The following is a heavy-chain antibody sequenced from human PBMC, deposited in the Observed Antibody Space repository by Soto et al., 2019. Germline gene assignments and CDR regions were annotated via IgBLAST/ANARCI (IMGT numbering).Heavy chain of an antibody. Sequence: GASVKVSCKASGYTFTNYGISWVRQAPGQGLEWMGWISPYNGKTNYAQNLQGRVTMTADTSTDTAYMELSSLRSEDTAVYYCATIVVVIRGPTAFDYWGQGTLVTVSS. CDR3: ATIVVVIRGPTAFDY. CDR1: GYTFTNYG. J-gene: IGHJ4*02. D-gene: IGHD3-22*01. V-gene: IGHV1-18*01. CDR2: ISPYNGKT.